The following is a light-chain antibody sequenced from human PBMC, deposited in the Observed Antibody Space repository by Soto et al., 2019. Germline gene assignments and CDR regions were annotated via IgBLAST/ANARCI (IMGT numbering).Light chain of an antibody. CDR2: DAS. V-gene: IGKV3-20*01. Sequence: EIVLTQSPGTLSLSPGERATLSCRASQGVSSSYLAWYQQKPGQAPRLLIYDASSRASGISDRFSGSGSGTDFTLTISRLEPEDFGVYYCQQYGSSPITFGQGTRLEI. CDR1: QGVSSSY. J-gene: IGKJ5*01. CDR3: QQYGSSPIT.